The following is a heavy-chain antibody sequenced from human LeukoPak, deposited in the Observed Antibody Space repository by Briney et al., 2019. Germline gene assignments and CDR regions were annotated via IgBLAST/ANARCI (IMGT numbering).Heavy chain of an antibody. V-gene: IGHV1-69*13. Sequence: GASVKVSCKASGYTFTSYGISWVRQAPGQGLEWMGGIIPIFGTANYAQKFQGRVTITADESTSTAYMELSSLRSEDTAVYYCARTGYSSGWYRATSGYYYYMDVWGKGTTVTISS. J-gene: IGHJ6*03. D-gene: IGHD6-19*01. CDR3: ARTGYSSGWYRATSGYYYYMDV. CDR1: GYTFTSYG. CDR2: IIPIFGTA.